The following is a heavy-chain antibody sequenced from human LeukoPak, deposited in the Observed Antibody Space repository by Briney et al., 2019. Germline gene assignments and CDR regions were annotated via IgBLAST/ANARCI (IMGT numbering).Heavy chain of an antibody. Sequence: SQTLSLTCTVPGLSITRYSRTWVRKPPGQGMEWIGYIYYSGSTNYNPSLKSRVTISVDTSNNQFSLKLSCVSAADTAVYYCARGTSGYRRGSFDYWGQGTLVTVSS. CDR1: GLSITRYS. J-gene: IGHJ4*02. CDR2: IYYSGST. D-gene: IGHD3-22*01. CDR3: ARGTSGYRRGSFDY. V-gene: IGHV4-59*01.